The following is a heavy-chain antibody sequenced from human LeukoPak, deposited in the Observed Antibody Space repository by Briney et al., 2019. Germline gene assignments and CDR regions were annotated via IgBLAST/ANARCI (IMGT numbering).Heavy chain of an antibody. CDR1: GFSLSTSGVG. CDR3: AHSPPIYSSGYYYFDY. V-gene: IGHV2-5*02. D-gene: IGHD6-19*01. J-gene: IGHJ4*02. Sequence: SGPTLVNPTQTLTLTCTFSGFSLSTSGVGVGWIRQPPGKALEWLALIYWDGDKRYSPSLKSRLTITKDTSKNQVVLTMTNMDPVDTATYYCAHSPPIYSSGYYYFDYWGQGTLVTVSS. CDR2: IYWDGDK.